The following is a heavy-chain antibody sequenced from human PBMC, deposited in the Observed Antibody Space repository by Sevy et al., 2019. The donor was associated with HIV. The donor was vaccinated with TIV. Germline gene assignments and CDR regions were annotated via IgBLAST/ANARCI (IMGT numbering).Heavy chain of an antibody. Sequence: GGSLRLSCAASGFTFSSYWMTWLRQAPGKGLEWVANIKQDMSEKYYADSVKGRFTISRDNARNSLYLQMESLRAEDTAVYYCARAQQVTMLVVIGGLYFDFWGQGTLVTVSS. J-gene: IGHJ4*02. V-gene: IGHV3-7*01. CDR2: IKQDMSEK. CDR1: GFTFSSYW. CDR3: ARAQQVTMLVVIGGLYFDF. D-gene: IGHD3-22*01.